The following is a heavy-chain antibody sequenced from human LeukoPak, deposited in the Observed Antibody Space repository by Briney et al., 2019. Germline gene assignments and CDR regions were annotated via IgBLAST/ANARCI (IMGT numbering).Heavy chain of an antibody. Sequence: SETLSLTCTVSGGSISSGSYYWSWIRQPAGKGLEWIGRIYTSGSTNYNPSLKSRVTISVDASKNQFSLKLSSVTAADTAVYYCASNRDGYNYWGQGTLVTVSS. CDR1: GGSISSGSYY. CDR2: IYTSGST. J-gene: IGHJ4*02. CDR3: ASNRDGYNY. D-gene: IGHD5-24*01. V-gene: IGHV4-61*02.